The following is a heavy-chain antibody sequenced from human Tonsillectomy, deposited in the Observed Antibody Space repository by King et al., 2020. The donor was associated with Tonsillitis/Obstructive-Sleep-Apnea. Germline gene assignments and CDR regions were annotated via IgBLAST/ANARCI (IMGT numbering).Heavy chain of an antibody. V-gene: IGHV6-1*01. CDR3: ARDLTGGNGRASWFDP. CDR2: TYYRTKWLN. Sequence: VQLQQSGPGLVKPSQTLSLTCGIFGDSVSSDIAACNWIRQSPSRGLEWLGRTYYRTKWLNDYAVSVQSRIIINADTSKNQVALQLKSVTPEDTAVYYCARDLTGGNGRASWFDPWGQGILVTVSS. J-gene: IGHJ5*02. CDR1: GDSVSSDIAA. D-gene: IGHD3-10*01.